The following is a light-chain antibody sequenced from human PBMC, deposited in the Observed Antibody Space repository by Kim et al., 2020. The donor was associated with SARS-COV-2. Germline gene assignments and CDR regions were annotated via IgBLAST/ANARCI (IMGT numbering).Light chain of an antibody. CDR3: AAWDDSLNGV. CDR2: SNN. Sequence: QSVLTQPPPASGTPGQRVTISCSGSSSNIGSNTVNWYQQLPGTAPKLLIYSNNQRPSGVPDRFSGSKSGTSASLAISGLQSEDEADYYCAAWDDSLNGVFGGGTQLTVL. V-gene: IGLV1-44*01. CDR1: SSNIGSNT. J-gene: IGLJ3*02.